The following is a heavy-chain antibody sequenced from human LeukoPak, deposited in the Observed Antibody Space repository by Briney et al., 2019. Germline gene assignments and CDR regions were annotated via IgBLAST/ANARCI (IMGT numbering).Heavy chain of an antibody. CDR2: ISGSGGST. Sequence: PGGSLRLSCAASGFTFSSYAMSWVRQAPGKGLEWVSAISGSGGSTYYADSVKGRFTISRDNSKNTLYLQMNSLRAEDTAVYYCAKVLGALQGRGSGYYHYGMDVWGQGTTVTVSS. V-gene: IGHV3-23*01. CDR3: AKVLGALQGRGSGYYHYGMDV. J-gene: IGHJ6*02. D-gene: IGHD3-22*01. CDR1: GFTFSSYA.